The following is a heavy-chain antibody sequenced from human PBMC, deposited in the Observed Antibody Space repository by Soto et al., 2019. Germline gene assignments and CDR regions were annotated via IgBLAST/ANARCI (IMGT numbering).Heavy chain of an antibody. V-gene: IGHV1-69*06. CDR1: GGSFNKYV. CDR2: IIPNYEAA. J-gene: IGHJ3*02. D-gene: IGHD4-17*01. CDR3: ARYWNAGTLYGAFDI. Sequence: QVQLVQSGAEVRKPGSSVKVSCEASGGSFNKYVISWLRQDPGQGLEWMGGIIPNYEAANYAQKFRGRLTITADKAKNTAYMELNSLRPEDTATYYCARYWNAGTLYGAFDIWGQGTTVIVS.